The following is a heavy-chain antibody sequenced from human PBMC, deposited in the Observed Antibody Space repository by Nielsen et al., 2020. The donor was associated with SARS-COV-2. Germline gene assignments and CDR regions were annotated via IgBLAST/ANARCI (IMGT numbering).Heavy chain of an antibody. J-gene: IGHJ6*02. CDR2: LSGSGDTS. CDR1: GFTFSNFA. CDR3: ARGAYSYALDV. Sequence: GGSLRLSCAASGFTFSNFAMGWVRQAPGKGLEWVSLLSGSGDTSFYADSVKGRFTISRDNAKNSLYLQMNSLRAEDTAVYYCARGAYSYALDVWGQGTTVTVSS. D-gene: IGHD5-18*01. V-gene: IGHV3-23*01.